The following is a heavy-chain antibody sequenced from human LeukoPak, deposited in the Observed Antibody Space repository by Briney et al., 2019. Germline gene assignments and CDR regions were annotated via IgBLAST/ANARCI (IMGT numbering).Heavy chain of an antibody. Sequence: GGSLRLSCAASGFTFSSYSMNWVRQAPGKGLEWVSSISSSSSYIYYADSVKGRFTISRDNAKNSLYLQMNSLRAEDTAVYYCARDLSRVAVAGTSLTLDYWGQGTPVTVSS. CDR2: ISSSSSYI. V-gene: IGHV3-21*01. D-gene: IGHD6-19*01. CDR1: GFTFSSYS. J-gene: IGHJ4*02. CDR3: ARDLSRVAVAGTSLTLDY.